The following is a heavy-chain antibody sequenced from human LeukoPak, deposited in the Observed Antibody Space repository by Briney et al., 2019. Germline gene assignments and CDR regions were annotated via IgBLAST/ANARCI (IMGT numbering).Heavy chain of an antibody. J-gene: IGHJ4*02. CDR1: GFTFSSYA. CDR3: AKGGREYSSSSYFDY. V-gene: IGHV3-23*01. CDR2: ISGSGGST. D-gene: IGHD6-6*01. Sequence: GSLRLSCAASGFTFSSYAMSWVRQAPGKGLEGVSAISGSGGSTYYADSVKGRFTISRDNSKNTLYLQMNSLRAEDTAVYYCAKGGREYSSSSYFDYWGQGTLVTVSS.